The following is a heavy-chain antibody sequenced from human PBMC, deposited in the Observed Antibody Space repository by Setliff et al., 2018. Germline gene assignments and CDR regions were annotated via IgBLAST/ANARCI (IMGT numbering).Heavy chain of an antibody. CDR1: GGSVNDYY. J-gene: IGHJ6*02. CDR2: IYHNGNT. V-gene: IGHV4-59*02. D-gene: IGHD5-18*01. CDR3: ARDRTAYSYGLDV. Sequence: LSLTCTVSGGSVNDYYWSWIRQPPGKGLEWIGYIYHNGNTNFNPSLKSRVNMSIDTSKNQFALNLKSVTAADTAVYYCARDRTAYSYGLDVWGQGTTVTVSS.